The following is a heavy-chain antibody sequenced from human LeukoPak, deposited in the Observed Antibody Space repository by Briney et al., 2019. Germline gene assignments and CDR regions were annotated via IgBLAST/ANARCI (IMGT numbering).Heavy chain of an antibody. CDR1: GGSFSGNY. D-gene: IGHD3-3*01. V-gene: IGHV4-34*01. CDR2: SSPTGDIT. Sequence: SETLSLTCAVYGGSFSGNYWTLIRQTPGRGLEWIGESSPTGDITGYNPSLKGRATISVDTSKNQLSLKVRSVTAADTAVYYCARLSRGFWSGLHDFWGQGTLVTVSS. CDR3: ARLSRGFWSGLHDF. J-gene: IGHJ4*02.